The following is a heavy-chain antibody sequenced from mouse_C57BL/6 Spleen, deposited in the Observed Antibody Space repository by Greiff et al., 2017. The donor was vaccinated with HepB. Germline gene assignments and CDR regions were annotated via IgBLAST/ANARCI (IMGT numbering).Heavy chain of an antibody. Sequence: VQLQESGAELARPGASVKLSCKASGYTFTSYGISWVKQRTGQGLEWIGEIYPRSGNTYYNEKFKGKATLTADKSSSTAYMELRSLTSEDSAVYCCARCPLYYYGSSSYAMDYWGQGTSVTVSS. CDR2: IYPRSGNT. CDR3: ARCPLYYYGSSSYAMDY. V-gene: IGHV1-81*01. J-gene: IGHJ4*01. CDR1: GYTFTSYG. D-gene: IGHD1-1*01.